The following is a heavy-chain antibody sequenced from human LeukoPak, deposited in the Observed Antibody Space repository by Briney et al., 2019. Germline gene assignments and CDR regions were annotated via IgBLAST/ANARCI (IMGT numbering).Heavy chain of an antibody. V-gene: IGHV3-74*01. D-gene: IGHD2-2*01. Sequence: GGSLRLSCAASGNYWMHWVRQVPGKGLVWVSHINSDGSWTSYADSVKGRFTISKDNAKNTVYLQMNSLRAEDTAVYYCARDPVVPAANDYYGMDVWGQGTTVTVSS. CDR2: INSDGSWT. CDR3: ARDPVVPAANDYYGMDV. CDR1: GNYW. J-gene: IGHJ6*02.